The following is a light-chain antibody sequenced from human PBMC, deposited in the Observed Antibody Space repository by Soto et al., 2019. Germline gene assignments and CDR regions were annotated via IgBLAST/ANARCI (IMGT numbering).Light chain of an antibody. CDR3: QHRRIWPVS. CDR1: QSVSSY. Sequence: EIVLTQSPATLSLSPGERATLFCRASQSVSSYLAWYQQKPGQAPRLLIFDASNRATGIPARFSGSGSATDFTLTISSLEPEDFAVYYCQHRRIWPVSFGQGTRLEIK. CDR2: DAS. J-gene: IGKJ5*01. V-gene: IGKV3-11*01.